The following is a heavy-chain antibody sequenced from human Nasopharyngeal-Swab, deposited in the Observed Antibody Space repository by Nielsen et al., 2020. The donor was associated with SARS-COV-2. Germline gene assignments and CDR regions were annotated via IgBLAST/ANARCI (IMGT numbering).Heavy chain of an antibody. V-gene: IGHV4-4*02. CDR2: VHHSGST. CDR1: GGSISSDNW. D-gene: IGHD1-26*01. J-gene: IGHJ4*02. Sequence: SDTLSLTCGVSGGSISSDNWWSWVRQPPGKGLEWIGEVHHSGSTNYKSSLKSRVTISVAKSKNQLPLELSSVTAADTALYYCARNGYYTIEYWGQGTLVIVSS. CDR3: ARNGYYTIEY.